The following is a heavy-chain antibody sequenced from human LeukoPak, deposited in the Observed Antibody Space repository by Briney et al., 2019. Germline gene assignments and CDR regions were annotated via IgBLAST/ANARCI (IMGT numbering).Heavy chain of an antibody. D-gene: IGHD5-18*01. CDR3: ARGRKYTSGYRVTELGSGYSDY. Sequence: PGGSLRLSCAASGFTFRAYWMSWVRQAPGKGLEWVANIKQDGRERYYVDSVKGRFTISRDNAKNSLYLQMNSLRAEDTAVYYCARGRKYTSGYRVTELGSGYSDYWGQGTLVTVSS. CDR1: GFTFRAYW. CDR2: IKQDGRER. V-gene: IGHV3-7*03. J-gene: IGHJ4*02.